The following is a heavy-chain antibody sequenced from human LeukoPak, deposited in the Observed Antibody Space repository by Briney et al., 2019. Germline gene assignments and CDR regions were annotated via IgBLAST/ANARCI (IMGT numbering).Heavy chain of an antibody. CDR3: ARATVDTAMVFGY. D-gene: IGHD5-18*01. Sequence: PSETLSLTCTVSGYSISSGYYWGWIRQPPGKGLEWIGSIYHSGSTYYNPSLKSRVTISVDTSKNQFSLKLSSATAADTAVYYCARATVDTAMVFGYWGQGTLVTVSS. J-gene: IGHJ4*02. V-gene: IGHV4-38-2*02. CDR1: GYSISSGYY. CDR2: IYHSGST.